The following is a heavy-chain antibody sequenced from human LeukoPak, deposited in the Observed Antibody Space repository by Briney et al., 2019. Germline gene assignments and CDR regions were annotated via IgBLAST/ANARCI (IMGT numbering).Heavy chain of an antibody. CDR2: IVVGSGNT. CDR1: GFTFTSSA. CDR3: AAKDCSSTSCYRDY. V-gene: IGHV1-58*02. D-gene: IGHD2-2*01. Sequence: SVKVSCEASGFTFTSSAMQWVRQARGQRLEWIGWIVVGSGNTNYAQKFQERVTITRDMSTSTAYMELSSLRSEDTAVYYCAAKDCSSTSCYRDYWGQGTLVTVSS. J-gene: IGHJ4*02.